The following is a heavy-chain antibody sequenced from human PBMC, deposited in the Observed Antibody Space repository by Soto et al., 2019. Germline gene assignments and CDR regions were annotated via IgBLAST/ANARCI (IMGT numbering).Heavy chain of an antibody. CDR3: VRITVILGNHYAQDV. CDR1: GFIFSDHY. J-gene: IGHJ6*02. D-gene: IGHD4-17*01. Sequence: PGGSLRLSCAASGFIFSDHYIDWVRQSPEKGLEWVGRIGNKASVYTTEYAASVKGRFLISRDDSQKSLYLQMDSLRTEDTAIYYCVRITVILGNHYAQDVWGQGTTVTVSS. V-gene: IGHV3-72*01. CDR2: IGNKASVYTT.